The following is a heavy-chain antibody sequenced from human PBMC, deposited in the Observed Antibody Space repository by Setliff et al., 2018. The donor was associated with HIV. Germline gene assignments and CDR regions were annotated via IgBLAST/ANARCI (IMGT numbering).Heavy chain of an antibody. V-gene: IGHV3-74*01. J-gene: IGHJ4*02. CDR1: GFSFRSYW. CDR3: ARAPIVAPFDL. Sequence: AGGSLRLSCEASGFSFRSYWMHWVRQSPGKGLVWVSNINGDGSSTDYAVSVKGRFTISRDNARNTLYLEMNSLRAEDTAVYYCARAPIVAPFDLWGQGTLVTSPQ. D-gene: IGHD5-12*01. CDR2: INGDGSST.